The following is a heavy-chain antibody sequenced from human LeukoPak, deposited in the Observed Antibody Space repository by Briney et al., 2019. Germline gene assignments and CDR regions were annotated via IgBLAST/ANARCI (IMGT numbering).Heavy chain of an antibody. J-gene: IGHJ4*02. CDR2: ISSRGDST. CDR3: AKRGVVIRVILVGFHKEAYYFDS. Sequence: GGSLRLSCAASGFIFSNYAMSWVRQVAGRGLEWVSTISSRGDSTYVADSVKGRFTISRDNSNNSLYLQMNTVRAEDTAVYYCAKRGVVIRVILVGFHKEAYYFDSWGQGALVTVSS. CDR1: GFIFSNYA. D-gene: IGHD3-22*01. V-gene: IGHV3-23*01.